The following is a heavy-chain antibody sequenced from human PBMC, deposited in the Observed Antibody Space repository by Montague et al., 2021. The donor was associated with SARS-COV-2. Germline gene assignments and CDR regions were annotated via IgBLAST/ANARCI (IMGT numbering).Heavy chain of an antibody. CDR2: INQRGST. D-gene: IGHD3-10*01. Sequence: SETLSLTCAVYGGSVSRYSWSWIRQPPGKGLEWIGEINQRGSTNYNPSLMSRVTVSLDTSKNQVSLRLSSVTAADTAVYYCSRQKVKPHALINKGFNYYGLEVWGQGTTVTVSS. CDR3: SRQKVKPHALINKGFNYYGLEV. V-gene: IGHV4-34*01. J-gene: IGHJ6*02. CDR1: GGSVSRYS.